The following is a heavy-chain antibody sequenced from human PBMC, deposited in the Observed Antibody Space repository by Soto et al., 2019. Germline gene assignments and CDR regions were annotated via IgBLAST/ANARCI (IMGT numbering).Heavy chain of an antibody. CDR1: DDSINSDKYY. CDR2: IYYRGNA. Sequence: QLQLQESGPGLVKPSETLSLTCSVSDDSINSDKYYWGWIRQPPGKGLEWIGSIYYRGNAYYNPSLPTRVTISLDKSRSHFSLKLNSVTAADSAVYFCARLEGLATISYYFDFWGPGALVTVSS. J-gene: IGHJ4*02. V-gene: IGHV4-39*01. CDR3: ARLEGLATISYYFDF. D-gene: IGHD3-9*01.